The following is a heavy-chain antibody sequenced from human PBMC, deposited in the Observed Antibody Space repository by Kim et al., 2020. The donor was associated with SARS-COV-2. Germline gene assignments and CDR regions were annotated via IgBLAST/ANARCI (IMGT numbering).Heavy chain of an antibody. V-gene: IGHV4-34*01. D-gene: IGHD1-1*01. CDR1: GGSFSGYY. Sequence: SETLSLTCAVYGGSFSGYYWSWIRQPPGKGLEWIGEINHSGSTNYNPSLKSRVTISVDTSKNQFSLKLSSVTAADTAVYYCARGNGAPGTGVYDYYGMDVWGQGTTVTVSS. CDR2: INHSGST. J-gene: IGHJ6*02. CDR3: ARGNGAPGTGVYDYYGMDV.